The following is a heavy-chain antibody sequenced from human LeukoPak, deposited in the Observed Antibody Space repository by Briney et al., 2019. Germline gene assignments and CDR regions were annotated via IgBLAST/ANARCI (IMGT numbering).Heavy chain of an antibody. CDR2: IKQDGSLE. Sequence: GGSLRLSCAASGFTFSSCWMAWLRQAPGKGLEWVAHIKQDGSLEYYVDSVKGRFTISRDNGKNSLYLQMNSLRAEDTAVYYCATSSGSFYWGQGTLVTVSS. CDR1: GFTFSSCW. D-gene: IGHD6-25*01. J-gene: IGHJ4*02. CDR3: ATSSGSFY. V-gene: IGHV3-7*01.